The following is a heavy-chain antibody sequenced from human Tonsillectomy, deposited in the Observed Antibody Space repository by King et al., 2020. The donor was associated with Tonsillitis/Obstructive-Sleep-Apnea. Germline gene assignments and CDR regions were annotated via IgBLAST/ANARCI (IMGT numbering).Heavy chain of an antibody. V-gene: IGHV3-30*18. CDR2: ISYDGSNK. Sequence: VQLVESGGGVVQPGRSLRLSCAASGFTFSSYGMHWVRQAPGKGLEWVAVISYDGSNKYYADSVKGRFTISRDNSKNTLYLQMNSLRAEDTAVYYCAKGYYDFWSGPEYWGQGTLVTVSS. CDR1: GFTFSSYG. J-gene: IGHJ4*02. D-gene: IGHD3-3*01. CDR3: AKGYYDFWSGPEY.